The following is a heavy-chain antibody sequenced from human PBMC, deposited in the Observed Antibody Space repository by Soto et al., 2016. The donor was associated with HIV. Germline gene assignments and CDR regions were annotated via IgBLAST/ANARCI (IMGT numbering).Heavy chain of an antibody. Sequence: QVHLKQWGTEVVKPSDTLSVTCAVYVGSLNGYYWSWLRQAPGQGLEWIGEVTHNGITKSNPSLKSRVIMSVNTSKNQFYLKVNSVTAADMGVYYCARLGDQQAIKGDVFDIVGPGDQWSPVSS. CDR3: ARLGDQQAIKGDVFDI. CDR2: VTHNGIT. J-gene: IGHJ3*02. V-gene: IGHV4-34*10. CDR1: VGSLNGYY. D-gene: IGHD2-2*01.